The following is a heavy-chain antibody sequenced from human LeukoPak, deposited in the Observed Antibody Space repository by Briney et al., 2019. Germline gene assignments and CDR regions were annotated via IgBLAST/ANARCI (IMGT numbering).Heavy chain of an antibody. V-gene: IGHV3-48*03. J-gene: IGHJ4*02. CDR3: ARTGYLHFDY. CDR1: GSTFSSYE. Sequence: PGGSLRLSCAASGSTFSSYEMNWVRQAPGKGLEWVSYISSSGSTIYYADSVKGRFTISRDNAKNSLYLQMNSLRAEDTAVYYCARTGYLHFDYWGQGTLVTVSS. CDR2: ISSSGSTI. D-gene: IGHD3-9*01.